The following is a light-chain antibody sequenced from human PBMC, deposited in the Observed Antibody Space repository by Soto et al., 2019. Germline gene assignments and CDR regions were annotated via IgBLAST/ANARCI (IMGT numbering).Light chain of an antibody. J-gene: IGLJ2*01. CDR3: NSYGGNTNVV. CDR2: EVS. V-gene: IGLV2-8*01. Sequence: QSALTQPPSASGSPGQSVTISCTGTSSDVGGYDFVSWYQQHPGKAPKILIYEVSKRASGVADRFSGSNSANTASLTASGHQPDDEADYYCNSYGGNTNVVFGGGTKLTVL. CDR1: SSDVGGYDF.